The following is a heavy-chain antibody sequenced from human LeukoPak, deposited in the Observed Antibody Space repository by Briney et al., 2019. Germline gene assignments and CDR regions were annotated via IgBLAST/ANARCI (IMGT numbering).Heavy chain of an antibody. V-gene: IGHV1-2*02. Sequence: ASVKVSCKASGGTFSSYAISWVRQAPGQGLEWMGWINPNSGGTNYAQKFQGRVTMTRDTSISTAYMELSRLRSDDTAVYYCARDSKFGMDVWGQGTTVTVSS. J-gene: IGHJ6*02. CDR1: GGTFSSYA. CDR3: ARDSKFGMDV. CDR2: INPNSGGT.